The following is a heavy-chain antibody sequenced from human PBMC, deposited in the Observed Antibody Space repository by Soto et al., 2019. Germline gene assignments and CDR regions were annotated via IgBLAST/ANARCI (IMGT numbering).Heavy chain of an antibody. J-gene: IGHJ3*02. D-gene: IGHD3-22*01. CDR3: ASRPYYYDSSGYDAFDI. CDR1: GGTFSSYT. CDR2: IIPILGIA. Sequence: QVQLVQSGAEVKKPGSSVKVSCKASGGTFSSYTISWVRQAPGQGLEWMGRIIPILGIANYAQKFQGRVTITADKSTSTAYMELSSLRSEDTAVYYCASRPYYYDSSGYDAFDIWGQWTMVTVSS. V-gene: IGHV1-69*02.